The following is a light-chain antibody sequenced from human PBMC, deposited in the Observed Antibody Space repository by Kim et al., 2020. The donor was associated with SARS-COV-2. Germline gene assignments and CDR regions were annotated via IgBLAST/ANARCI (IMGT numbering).Light chain of an antibody. CDR3: NSRDSSGVV. CDR2: GKN. CDR1: SLRNYY. V-gene: IGLV3-19*01. Sequence: SSELTQDPAVSVALGQTVKITCRGDSLRNYYASWYQQKPGQAPILVFYGKNNRPSGIPHRFSGSGSRDTATLTITGTQAEDEADYYCNSRDSSGVVFGGGTKVTVL. J-gene: IGLJ2*01.